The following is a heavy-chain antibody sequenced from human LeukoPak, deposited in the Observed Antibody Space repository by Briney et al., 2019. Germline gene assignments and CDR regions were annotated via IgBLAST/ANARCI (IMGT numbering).Heavy chain of an antibody. CDR3: ARESPYCSSTSCYFSPVRGHDEFDY. Sequence: GGSLRLSCAASGFTFSSYWMSWVRQAPGKGLEWVANIKQDGSGKYYVGSVKGRFTISRDNAKNSLYLQMNSLRAEDTAVYYCARESPYCSSTSCYFSPVRGHDEFDYWGQGTLVTVSS. D-gene: IGHD2-2*01. J-gene: IGHJ4*02. V-gene: IGHV3-7*01. CDR1: GFTFSSYW. CDR2: IKQDGSGK.